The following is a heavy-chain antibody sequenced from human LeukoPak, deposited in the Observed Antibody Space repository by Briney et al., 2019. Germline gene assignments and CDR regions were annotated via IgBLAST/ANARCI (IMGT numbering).Heavy chain of an antibody. D-gene: IGHD3-16*02. CDR1: GFTFSSYS. Sequence: GGSLRLSCAASGFTFSSYSMNWVRQAPGKGLEWVSSISSSSSYIYYADSVKGRFTISRDNAKNSLYLQMNSLRAEDTAVYYCARAGLRLGELSLFWYFDYWGQGTLVTVSS. J-gene: IGHJ4*02. CDR3: ARAGLRLGELSLFWYFDY. V-gene: IGHV3-21*01. CDR2: ISSSSSYI.